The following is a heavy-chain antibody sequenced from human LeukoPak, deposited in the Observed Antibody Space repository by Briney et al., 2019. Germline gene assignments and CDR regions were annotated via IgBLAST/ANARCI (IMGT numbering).Heavy chain of an antibody. CDR1: GFTFSSYW. J-gene: IGHJ6*03. CDR3: ARSGGSGSYFHYYYYMDV. CDR2: IKQDGSEK. Sequence: PGGSLRLSCAASGFTFSSYWMSWVRQAPGKGLEWVANIKQDGSEKYYVDSVKGRFTISRDNAKNSLYLQMNSLRAEDTAVYYCARSGGSGSYFHYYYYMDVWGKGTTVTVSS. D-gene: IGHD3-10*01. V-gene: IGHV3-7*01.